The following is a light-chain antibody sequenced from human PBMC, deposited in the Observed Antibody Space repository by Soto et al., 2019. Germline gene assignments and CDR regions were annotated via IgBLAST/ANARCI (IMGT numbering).Light chain of an antibody. CDR1: QSVRTY. J-gene: IGKJ2*01. CDR2: DAS. Sequence: EIVLTQSPATLSLSPGERATLSCRASQSVRTYLSYVAWYQQRPGQAPRLLIYDASNRATGIPARFSGSGSGTDFTLTISSLEPEDFAVYWCQQYYNWPLEYTFGQGTKLEI. CDR3: QQYYNWPLEYT. V-gene: IGKV3-11*01.